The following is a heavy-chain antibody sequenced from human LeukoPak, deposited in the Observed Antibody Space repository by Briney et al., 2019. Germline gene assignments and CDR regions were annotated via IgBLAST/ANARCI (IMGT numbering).Heavy chain of an antibody. CDR2: IYYSGST. D-gene: IGHD4-23*01. Sequence: PSETLSLTCTVSGGSTSSSGYYWGWIRQPPGKGLEWIGSIYYSGSTYYNPSLKSRVTISVDTSKNQFSLKLSAVTAADTAVYYCARGDPGGNPSYYYYYYMDVWGKGTTVTVSS. J-gene: IGHJ6*03. CDR3: ARGDPGGNPSYYYYYYMDV. V-gene: IGHV4-39*01. CDR1: GGSTSSSGYY.